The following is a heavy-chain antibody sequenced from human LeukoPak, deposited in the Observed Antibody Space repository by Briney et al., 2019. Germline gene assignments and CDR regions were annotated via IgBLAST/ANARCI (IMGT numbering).Heavy chain of an antibody. D-gene: IGHD1-26*01. CDR3: ARGDGSYLRENWFDP. CDR1: GYSISSGYY. V-gene: IGHV4-38-2*02. Sequence: SETLSLTCTVSGYSISSGYYWGWIRQPPGKGLEWIGSIYHSGSTYYNPSLKSRVTISVDTSKHQFSLKPSSVTAADTAVYYCARGDGSYLRENWFDPWGQGTLVTVSS. J-gene: IGHJ5*02. CDR2: IYHSGST.